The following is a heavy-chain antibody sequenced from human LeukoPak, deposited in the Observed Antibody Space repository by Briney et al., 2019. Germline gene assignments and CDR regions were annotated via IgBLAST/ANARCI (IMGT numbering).Heavy chain of an antibody. CDR1: GYTFTSYG. J-gene: IGHJ6*03. V-gene: IGHV1-18*01. CDR2: ISAYNGNT. D-gene: IGHD6-19*01. Sequence: ASVKVSCKASGYTFTSYGISWVRQAPGQGLEWMGWISAYNGNTNYAQKLQGRVTMTTDTSTSTAYMELRSLRSDDTAVYYCARGYSSGWYSHYYYYMDVWGKGTTVTISS. CDR3: ARGYSSGWYSHYYYYMDV.